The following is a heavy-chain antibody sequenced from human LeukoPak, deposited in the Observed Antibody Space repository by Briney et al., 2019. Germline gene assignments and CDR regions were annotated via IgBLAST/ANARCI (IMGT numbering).Heavy chain of an antibody. V-gene: IGHV3-23*01. J-gene: IGHJ6*03. CDR3: AKSLYCNGGSCYSFYYYYYYMDV. CDR2: ISGSGGST. D-gene: IGHD2-15*01. CDR1: GFTFSSYA. Sequence: GGSLRLSCAASGFTFSSYAMSWVRQAPGKGLEWVSAISGSGGSTYYADSVKGRFTISRDNSKNALYLQMNSLRAEDTAVYYCAKSLYCNGGSCYSFYYYYYYMDVWGKGTTVTVSS.